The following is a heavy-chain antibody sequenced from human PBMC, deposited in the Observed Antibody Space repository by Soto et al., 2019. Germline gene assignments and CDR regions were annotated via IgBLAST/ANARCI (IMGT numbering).Heavy chain of an antibody. V-gene: IGHV3-23*01. CDR1: GFTFSSYA. Sequence: GGSLRLSCAASGFTFSSYAMSWVRQDPGKGMKWASALSGRGGRTYYADCVKGRFTISRDNSKNTLYLQMNSLRADDTAVYYCAKYAGYCGSTSSAYGMDVWGQGTTATVSS. CDR2: LSGRGGRT. J-gene: IGHJ6*02. D-gene: IGHD2-2*01. CDR3: AKYAGYCGSTSSAYGMDV.